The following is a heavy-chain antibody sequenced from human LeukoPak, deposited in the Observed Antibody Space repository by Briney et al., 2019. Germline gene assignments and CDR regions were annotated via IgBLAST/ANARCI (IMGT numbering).Heavy chain of an antibody. Sequence: PGGSLRLSCAASGFTFSSYSMNWVRQAPGKGLEWVSSISSSSSYIYYADSVKGRFTISRDNDKNSLYLQMNSLRAEDTAVYYCATSRYSGSSWYVRGKGTLVTVSS. CDR1: GFTFSSYS. J-gene: IGHJ4*02. CDR3: ATSRYSGSSWYV. CDR2: ISSSSSYI. V-gene: IGHV3-21*01. D-gene: IGHD6-13*01.